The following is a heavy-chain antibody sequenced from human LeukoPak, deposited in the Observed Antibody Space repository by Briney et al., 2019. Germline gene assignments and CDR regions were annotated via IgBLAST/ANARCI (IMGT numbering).Heavy chain of an antibody. CDR1: GYTFTSYG. D-gene: IGHD5-18*01. V-gene: IGHV1-18*01. CDR3: ARHSRYYYGMDV. J-gene: IGHJ6*02. Sequence: ASVKVSCKAAGYTFTSYGITWVRQAPGQGLEWMGWISAYNGNTNYAQKLQGRATMTTDTSTSTAYLELRSLRSDDTAVYHCARHSRYYYGMDVWGQGTTVTVSS. CDR2: ISAYNGNT.